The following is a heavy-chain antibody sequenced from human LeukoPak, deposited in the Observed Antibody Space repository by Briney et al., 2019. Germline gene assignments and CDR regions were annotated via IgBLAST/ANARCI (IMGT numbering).Heavy chain of an antibody. V-gene: IGHV3-74*01. J-gene: IGHJ4*02. Sequence: GGSLRLSCAASEFTFSRYWMHWVRQAPGKGLVWVSRINSDMSSTNYADSVKGRFTISRDNAKNTLYLQMNSLRAEDTAVYYCARDIAVSGNYFDYWGQGTLVTVSS. CDR1: EFTFSRYW. D-gene: IGHD6-19*01. CDR2: INSDMSST. CDR3: ARDIAVSGNYFDY.